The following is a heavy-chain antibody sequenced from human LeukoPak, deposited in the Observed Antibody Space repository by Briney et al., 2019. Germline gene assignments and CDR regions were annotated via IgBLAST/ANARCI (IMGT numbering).Heavy chain of an antibody. V-gene: IGHV1-24*01. J-gene: IGHJ4*02. CDR1: GYTLTELS. D-gene: IGHD2-15*01. CDR2: FDPEDGET. CDR3: ARVDGSPDY. Sequence: APVKVSCKVSGYTLTELSMHWVRQAPGKGLEWMGGFDPEDGETIYAQKFQGRVTITRDTSISTAYMELSSLRSEDTAVYYCARVDGSPDYWGQGTLVTVSS.